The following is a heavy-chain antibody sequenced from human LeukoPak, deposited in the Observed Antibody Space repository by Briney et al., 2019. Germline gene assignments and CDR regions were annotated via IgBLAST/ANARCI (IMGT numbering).Heavy chain of an antibody. V-gene: IGHV3-33*01. Sequence: GRSLRLSCAASGFTFRRYGMHWVRQAPGKGLEWVAVIWTDGDNKYYAESVKGRFTISRDDSENTLYPQMNSLRVEDTAVYFCVRDQVPAHGWFDPWGQGILVTVSS. CDR2: IWTDGDNK. CDR3: VRDQVPAHGWFDP. CDR1: GFTFRRYG. J-gene: IGHJ5*02.